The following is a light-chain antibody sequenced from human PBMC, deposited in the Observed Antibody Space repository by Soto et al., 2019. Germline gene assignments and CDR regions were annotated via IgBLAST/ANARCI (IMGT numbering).Light chain of an antibody. CDR2: SNK. CDR1: SSNIGAGYD. V-gene: IGLV1-40*01. CDR3: QSFDRSLSGYV. J-gene: IGLJ1*01. Sequence: QPVLTQPPSVSGAPGQRVTISCTGSSSNIGAGYDVHWYQQLPGTAPKLLIYSNKNRPSGVPDRFSGSKPGTSASLAITGLQAEDEADYYCQSFDRSLSGYVFGTGTKLTVL.